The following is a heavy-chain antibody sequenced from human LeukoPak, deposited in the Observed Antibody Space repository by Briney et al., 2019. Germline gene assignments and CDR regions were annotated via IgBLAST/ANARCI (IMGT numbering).Heavy chain of an antibody. V-gene: IGHV4-59*08. CDR3: ARRFYYDGHHDS. CDR1: AASIRNNH. Sequence: PSETLSLTCTVSAASIRNNHWSWIRQPPGEGLEWIGYIYSTGSTSYNPSLKSRVTISVDTSKNQFSLNLTSVTAADTAVYYCARRFYYDGHHDSWGQGTLVTVSP. D-gene: IGHD3-22*01. CDR2: IYSTGST. J-gene: IGHJ4*02.